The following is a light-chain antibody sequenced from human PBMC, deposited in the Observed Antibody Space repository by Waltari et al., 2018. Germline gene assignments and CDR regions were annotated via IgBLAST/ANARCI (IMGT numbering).Light chain of an antibody. CDR1: SLRSYY. CDR2: GKN. J-gene: IGLJ2*01. Sequence: SSELTQDPAVSVALGQTVRLTCQGDSLRSYYASWYQQKPGQPPVLVIYGKNNRPSGIPDRFSGSSSGNTASLTITGAQAEDEADYYCNSRDSSGNHVVFGGGTKLTVL. CDR3: NSRDSSGNHVV. V-gene: IGLV3-19*01.